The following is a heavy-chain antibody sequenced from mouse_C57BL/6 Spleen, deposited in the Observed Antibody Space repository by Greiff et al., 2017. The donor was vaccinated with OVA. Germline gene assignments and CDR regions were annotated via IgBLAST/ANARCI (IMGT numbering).Heavy chain of an antibody. Sequence: QVQLQQSGAELVRPGASVKLSCKASGYTFTDYYINWVKQRPGQGLEWIARIYPGSGNTYYNEKFKGKATLTAEKSSSTAYMQLSSLTSEDSAVYVCARGGEPYYFDYWGQGTTLTVSS. J-gene: IGHJ2*01. CDR3: ARGGEPYYFDY. V-gene: IGHV1-76*01. CDR1: GYTFTDYY. CDR2: IYPGSGNT.